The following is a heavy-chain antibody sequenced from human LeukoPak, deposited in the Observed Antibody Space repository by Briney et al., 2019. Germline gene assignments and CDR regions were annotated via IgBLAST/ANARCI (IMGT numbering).Heavy chain of an antibody. CDR1: GFTFSSYA. CDR3: ARDRYYYDSSGYYYDYFDY. Sequence: PGRSLRLSCAASGFTFSSYAMHWVRQAPGKGLEWVGVIWYDGSNKYYADSVKGRFTISRDNSKNTLYLQMNSLRAEDTAVYYCARDRYYYDSSGYYYDYFDYWGQGTLVTVSS. CDR2: IWYDGSNK. J-gene: IGHJ4*02. V-gene: IGHV3-33*08. D-gene: IGHD3-22*01.